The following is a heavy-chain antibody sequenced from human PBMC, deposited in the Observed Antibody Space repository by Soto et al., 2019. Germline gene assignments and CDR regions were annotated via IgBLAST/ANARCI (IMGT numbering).Heavy chain of an antibody. CDR2: TIPIFDTP. CDR3: ARDREDGSGTKYNWFDS. D-gene: IGHD3-10*01. V-gene: IGHV1-69*13. Sequence: SVKVSCKASGGTFGNLGISWLRQAPGQGLEWMGGTIPIFDTPHYAEKFRDRLTITADATSTAYMELTSLSSGDTATYYCARDREDGSGTKYNWFDSWGQGTLVTVSS. J-gene: IGHJ5*01. CDR1: GGTFGNLG.